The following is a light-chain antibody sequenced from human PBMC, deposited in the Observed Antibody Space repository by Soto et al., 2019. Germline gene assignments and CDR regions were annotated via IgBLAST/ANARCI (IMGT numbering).Light chain of an antibody. CDR2: AAS. V-gene: IGKV1-9*01. CDR3: QQLNSYPRGLT. CDR1: QGISSY. J-gene: IGKJ4*01. Sequence: IQLTQSPSSLSASVGDRVTITCRASQGISSYLAWYQQKPGKAPKLLIYAASTLQSGVPSRFSGSGSGTDFTLTISSLQPEDFATYYCQQLNSYPRGLTFGGGTRWIS.